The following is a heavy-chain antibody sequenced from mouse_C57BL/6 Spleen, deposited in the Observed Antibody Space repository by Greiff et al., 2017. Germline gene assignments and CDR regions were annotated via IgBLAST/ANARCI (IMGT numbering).Heavy chain of an antibody. D-gene: IGHD2-4*01. Sequence: QVHVKQSGAELVNPGASVKLSCKASGYTFTEYTIHWVKQRSGQGLEWIGWVYPGSGSIKYNEKFKDKATLTADKSSSTVYMELSRLTSEDSAVYFCARHEVIYYEYSNWYVDGWGTGTTVTVSS. CDR3: ARHEVIYYEYSNWYVDG. CDR2: VYPGSGSI. V-gene: IGHV1-62-2*01. CDR1: GYTFTEYT. J-gene: IGHJ1*03.